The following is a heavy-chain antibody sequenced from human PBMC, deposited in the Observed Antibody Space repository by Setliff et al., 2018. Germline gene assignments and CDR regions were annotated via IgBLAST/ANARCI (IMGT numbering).Heavy chain of an antibody. CDR1: GYTFTNYG. CDR2: INNYNMNT. CDR3: SRLVRYCTRTSCQRLSGDDY. V-gene: IGHV1-18*01. Sequence: ASVKVSCKTSGYTFTNYGITWVRQAPGQGLEWMGWINNYNMNTNYPQKFLGRVTMTTDTSTSTAYMELKSLRSDDTAIYYCSRLVRYCTRTSCQRLSGDDYWGQGTLVTVSS. J-gene: IGHJ4*02. D-gene: IGHD2-2*01.